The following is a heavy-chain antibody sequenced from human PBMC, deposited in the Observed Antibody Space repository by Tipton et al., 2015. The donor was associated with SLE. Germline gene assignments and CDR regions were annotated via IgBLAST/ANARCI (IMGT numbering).Heavy chain of an antibody. D-gene: IGHD6-13*01. J-gene: IGHJ4*02. V-gene: IGHV4-61*01. CDR3: ARDLGSSGSFDY. CDR1: GGSISSGSYY. CDR2: IYYSGST. Sequence: TLPLTCTVSGGSISSGSYYWSWIRQPPGKGLEWIGYIYYSGSTNYNPSLKSRVTISVNTSKNQFSLKLSSVTAADTAVYYCARDLGSSGSFDYWGQGTLVTVSS.